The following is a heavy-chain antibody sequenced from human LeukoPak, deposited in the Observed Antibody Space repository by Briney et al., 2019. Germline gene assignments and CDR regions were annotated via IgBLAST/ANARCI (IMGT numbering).Heavy chain of an antibody. V-gene: IGHV1-46*03. Sequence: ASVKVSCKASGYTFTSYYMHWVRQAPGQGLEWMGVINPSGGSTSYAQKFQGRVTMTRDTSTSTVYMELSSPRSEDTAVYYCARPTDPDYDFWSGYPHWGQGTLVTVSS. CDR2: INPSGGST. CDR1: GYTFTSYY. J-gene: IGHJ4*02. CDR3: ARPTDPDYDFWSGYPH. D-gene: IGHD3-3*01.